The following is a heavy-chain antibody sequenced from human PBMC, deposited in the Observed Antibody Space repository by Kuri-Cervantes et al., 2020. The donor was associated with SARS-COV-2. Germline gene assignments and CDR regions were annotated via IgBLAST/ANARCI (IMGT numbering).Heavy chain of an antibody. CDR2: INHSGST. CDR1: GGSFSGYY. Sequence: SQTLSLTCAVYGGSFSGYYWSWIRQPPGKGLEWIGEINHSGSTNYNPSLKSRVTISVDTSKNQFSLELSSVTAADTAVYYCAREYYYDSSGYYYTRYYYYYGMDVWGQGTTVTVSS. D-gene: IGHD3-22*01. J-gene: IGHJ6*02. CDR3: AREYYYDSSGYYYTRYYYYYGMDV. V-gene: IGHV4-34*01.